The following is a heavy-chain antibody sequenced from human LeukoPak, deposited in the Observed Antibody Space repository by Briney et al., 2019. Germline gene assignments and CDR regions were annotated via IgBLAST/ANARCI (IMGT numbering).Heavy chain of an antibody. CDR2: FYYSGSSVRT. V-gene: IGHV4-59*01. CDR1: GDSIRSYY. Sequence: SETLSLTCTVSGDSIRSYYWSWIRQPPGKGLEWIGYFYYSGSSVRTNYNPSLKSRVTITVDTSKNQFSLKSSSTTAEDTAVYYCARDSGTSPGRLDYWGQGPLVPVSS. D-gene: IGHD1-26*01. J-gene: IGHJ4*02. CDR3: ARDSGTSPGRLDY.